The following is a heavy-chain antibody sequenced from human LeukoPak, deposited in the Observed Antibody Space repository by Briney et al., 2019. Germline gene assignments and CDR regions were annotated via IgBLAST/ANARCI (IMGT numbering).Heavy chain of an antibody. CDR1: GFTFGDYA. J-gene: IGHJ4*02. CDR2: VSYDGSYK. Sequence: GGSLRLSCTASGFTFGDYAMHWVRQAPGKGLEWVAAVSYDGSYKYYADSVKGRFTISRDNSKNTLYLQMNSLRAEDTAVYYCARAPGYGAAYYFDYWGQGTLVTVSS. CDR3: ARAPGYGAAYYFDY. V-gene: IGHV3-30*04. D-gene: IGHD1-1*01.